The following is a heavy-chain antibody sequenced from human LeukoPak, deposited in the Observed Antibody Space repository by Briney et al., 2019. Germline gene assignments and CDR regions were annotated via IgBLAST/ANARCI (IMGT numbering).Heavy chain of an antibody. D-gene: IGHD3-3*01. Sequence: ASVKVSCKASGYTFTSYDINWVRQATGQGLEWMGWMNPNSGNTGYAQKFQGRVTITRNTSISTAYMELSSLRSEDTAVYYCARGRDEAVPGIFGVVKNWFDPWGQGTLVTVSS. CDR1: GYTFTSYD. CDR3: ARGRDEAVPGIFGVVKNWFDP. V-gene: IGHV1-8*03. J-gene: IGHJ5*02. CDR2: MNPNSGNT.